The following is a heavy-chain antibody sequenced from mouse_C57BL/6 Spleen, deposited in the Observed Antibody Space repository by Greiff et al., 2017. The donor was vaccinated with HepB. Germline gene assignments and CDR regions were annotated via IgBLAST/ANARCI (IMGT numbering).Heavy chain of an antibody. CDR2: ISSGGDYI. V-gene: IGHV5-9-1*02. CDR1: GFTFSSYA. J-gene: IGHJ4*01. CDR3: TRESSSPYYYAMDY. Sequence: DVMLVESGEGLVKPGGSLKLSCAASGFTFSSYAMSWVRQTPEKRLEWVAYISSGGDYIYYADTVKGRFTISRDNARNTLYLQMSSLKSEDTAMYYCTRESSSPYYYAMDYWGQGTSVTVSS. D-gene: IGHD1-1*01.